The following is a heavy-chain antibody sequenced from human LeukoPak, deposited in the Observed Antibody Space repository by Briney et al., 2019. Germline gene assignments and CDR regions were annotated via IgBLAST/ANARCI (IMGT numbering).Heavy chain of an antibody. D-gene: IGHD2-2*01. J-gene: IGHJ6*03. V-gene: IGHV3-30*02. CDR1: GFTFSSYG. Sequence: GGSLRLSCAASGFTFSSYGMHWVRQAPGKGLEWVAFIRYDGSNKYYADSVKGRFTISRDNSKNTLYLQMNSLRAEDTAVYYCAKRGHHLVVPGGYYYYYYMDVWGKGTTVTVSS. CDR2: IRYDGSNK. CDR3: AKRGHHLVVPGGYYYYYYMDV.